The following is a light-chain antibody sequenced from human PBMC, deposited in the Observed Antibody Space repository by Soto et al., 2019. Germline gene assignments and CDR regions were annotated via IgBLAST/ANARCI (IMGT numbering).Light chain of an antibody. Sequence: QSALTRPPSASGSPGQSVTISCTGTSSDVGAYNYVSWYQQHAGKAPKLVIYEATKRPSGVPDRFSGSKSANTASLTVSGLQAEDEADYYCSSFASSNTWVFGGGTKLTVL. J-gene: IGLJ3*02. V-gene: IGLV2-8*01. CDR2: EAT. CDR1: SSDVGAYNY. CDR3: SSFASSNTWV.